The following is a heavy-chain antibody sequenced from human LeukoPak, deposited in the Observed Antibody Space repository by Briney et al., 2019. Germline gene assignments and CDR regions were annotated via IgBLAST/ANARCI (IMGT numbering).Heavy chain of an antibody. CDR3: ARDSYYYDSSGSVTRLGY. CDR1: GYTFTSYY. J-gene: IGHJ4*02. CDR2: INPSGGST. V-gene: IGHV1-46*01. D-gene: IGHD3-22*01. Sequence: ASVKVSCKASGYTFTSYYMHWVRQAPGQGLEWMGIINPSGGSTSYAQKFQGRVTMTRDTSTSTVYMELSSLRSEDTAVYYCARDSYYYDSSGSVTRLGYWGQGTLATVSS.